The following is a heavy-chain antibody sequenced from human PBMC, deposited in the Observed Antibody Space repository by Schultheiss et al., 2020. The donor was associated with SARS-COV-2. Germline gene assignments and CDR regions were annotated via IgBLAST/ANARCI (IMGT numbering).Heavy chain of an antibody. CDR3: ARVSRRGSYFGHFDY. Sequence: SETLSLTCAVSGASFTTYYWNWIRQPPGKGLEWIGEINHSGSTNYNPSLKSRVTISVDTSKNQFSLKLSSVTAADTAVYYCARVSRRGSYFGHFDYWGQGTLVTVSS. V-gene: IGHV4-34*01. CDR2: INHSGST. J-gene: IGHJ4*02. CDR1: GASFTTYY. D-gene: IGHD1-26*01.